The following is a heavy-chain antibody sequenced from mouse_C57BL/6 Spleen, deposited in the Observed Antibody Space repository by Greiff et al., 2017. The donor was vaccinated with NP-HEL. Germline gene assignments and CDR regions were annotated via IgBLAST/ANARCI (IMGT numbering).Heavy chain of an antibody. D-gene: IGHD2-4*01. CDR3: VRDYDGFAY. Sequence: EVKLMESGGGLVQPKGSLKLSCAASGFSFNTYAMNWVRQAPGKGLEWVARIRSKSNNYATYYAESVKDRFTISRDDSESMLYLQMNNLKPEDPAMYYCVRDYDGFAYWGQGTLVTVSA. J-gene: IGHJ3*01. CDR1: GFSFNTYA. CDR2: IRSKSNNYAT. V-gene: IGHV10-1*01.